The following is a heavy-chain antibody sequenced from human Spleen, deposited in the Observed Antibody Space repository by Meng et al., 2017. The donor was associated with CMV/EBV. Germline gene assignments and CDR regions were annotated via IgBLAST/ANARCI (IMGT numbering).Heavy chain of an antibody. CDR1: GSIFNTYT. Sequence: SVKFSCKTSGSIFNTYTLSWVRNAPGQGLEWMGRISPILGVAVYAQKYQGRVTITAERSTSTTYMEIRGLTSEDTAMFYCAATRGAARPEGFDFWGQGTMVTVSS. CDR2: ISPILGVA. J-gene: IGHJ3*01. V-gene: IGHV1-69*02. CDR3: AATRGAARPEGFDF. D-gene: IGHD2-15*01.